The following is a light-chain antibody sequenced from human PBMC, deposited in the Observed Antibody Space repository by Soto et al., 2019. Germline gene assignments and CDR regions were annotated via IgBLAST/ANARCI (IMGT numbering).Light chain of an antibody. CDR1: SSEVGSYNL. Sequence: QSVLNQPASVSGSPGEWVTISCTGTSSEVGSYNLVSWYQQHPGKAPKLMIYEVSKRPSGVSNRFSGSKSGNTASLTISGLQAEDEADYYCCSYAGSSTYVFGTGTKVTVL. V-gene: IGLV2-23*02. CDR2: EVS. CDR3: CSYAGSSTYV. J-gene: IGLJ1*01.